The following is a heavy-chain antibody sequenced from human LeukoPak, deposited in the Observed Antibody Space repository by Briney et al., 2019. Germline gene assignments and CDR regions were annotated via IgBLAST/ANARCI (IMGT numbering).Heavy chain of an antibody. Sequence: SETLSLTCTVSGGSISGYYWSWIRQPPGKGLGWFGYISDSGTTNYNPSLQSRVTISVDTSKKEFSLKLSSVTAADTAVYYCARVTWFPGTSYYYMDVWGKGTTVTVSS. CDR2: ISDSGTT. CDR1: GGSISGYY. D-gene: IGHD1-1*01. V-gene: IGHV4-59*01. J-gene: IGHJ6*03. CDR3: ARVTWFPGTSYYYMDV.